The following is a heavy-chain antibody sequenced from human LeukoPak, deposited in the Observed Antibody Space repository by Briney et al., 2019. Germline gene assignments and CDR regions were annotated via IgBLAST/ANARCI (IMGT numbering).Heavy chain of an antibody. CDR1: GYSFTSYW. D-gene: IGHD3-22*01. Sequence: GESLKISCKGSGYSFTSYWIGWVRQMPGKGLEWMGIIYPGDSDTKYSPSFQGQVTISADKSISTAYLQWSSLKASDTAMYYCARQGVGYDSSGYSWGPDIWGQGTMVTVSS. CDR2: IYPGDSDT. J-gene: IGHJ3*02. CDR3: ARQGVGYDSSGYSWGPDI. V-gene: IGHV5-51*01.